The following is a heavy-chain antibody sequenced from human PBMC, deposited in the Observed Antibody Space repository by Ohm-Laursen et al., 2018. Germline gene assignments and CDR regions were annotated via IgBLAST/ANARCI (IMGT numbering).Heavy chain of an antibody. J-gene: IGHJ4*02. Sequence: SLRLSCAAFGFTFSTYSMHWVRQAPGKGLEWVAVIWYDGSNKYYADSVKGRFTISRDNSKNTLYLQMNSLRAEDTAVYYCARDRLWFGELENYYFDYWGQGTLVTVSS. D-gene: IGHD3-10*01. CDR2: IWYDGSNK. V-gene: IGHV3-33*08. CDR3: ARDRLWFGELENYYFDY. CDR1: GFTFSTYS.